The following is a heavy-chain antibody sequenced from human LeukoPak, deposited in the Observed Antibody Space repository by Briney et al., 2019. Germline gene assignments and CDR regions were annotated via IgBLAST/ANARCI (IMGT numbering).Heavy chain of an antibody. Sequence: GGSLRLSCAATGFTFSNYWMSRVRQAPGKGLEWVANIKQDGSEKYYVDSVKGRFTISRDNAKNSLYLQMHSLRAEDTAVYYCASLGYWGQGTLVTVSS. D-gene: IGHD1-26*01. V-gene: IGHV3-7*01. CDR1: GFTFSNYW. CDR3: ASLGY. J-gene: IGHJ4*02. CDR2: IKQDGSEK.